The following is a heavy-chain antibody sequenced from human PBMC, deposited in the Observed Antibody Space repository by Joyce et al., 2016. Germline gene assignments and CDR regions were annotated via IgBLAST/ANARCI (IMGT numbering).Heavy chain of an antibody. D-gene: IGHD4-11*01. Sequence: QVQLQQWGAGLLKPSETLSLTCAVYGGSFSGYYWSWIRQPPGKGLGWIGEINHSGSTNENPSLESRVTISVDTSKNQFSLRLSSVTAADTAVYYCARGLSAFDYSNYAGYDYWGQGTLVTVSS. CDR3: ARGLSAFDYSNYAGYDY. CDR2: INHSGST. V-gene: IGHV4-34*01. J-gene: IGHJ4*02. CDR1: GGSFSGYY.